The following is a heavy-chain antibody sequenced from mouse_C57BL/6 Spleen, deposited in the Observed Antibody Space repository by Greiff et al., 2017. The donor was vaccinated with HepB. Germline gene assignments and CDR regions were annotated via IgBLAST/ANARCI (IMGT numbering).Heavy chain of an antibody. J-gene: IGHJ4*01. D-gene: IGHD1-1*01. CDR1: GFTFSDYG. V-gene: IGHV5-17*01. CDR3: ARLRVYYGSSYDAMDC. Sequence: EVQLVESGGGLVKPGGSLKLSCAASGFTFSDYGMHWVRQAPEKGLEWVAYISSGSSTIYYADTVKGRFTISRDNAKNTLFLQMTSLRSEDTAMYYCARLRVYYGSSYDAMDCWGQGTSVTVSS. CDR2: ISSGSSTI.